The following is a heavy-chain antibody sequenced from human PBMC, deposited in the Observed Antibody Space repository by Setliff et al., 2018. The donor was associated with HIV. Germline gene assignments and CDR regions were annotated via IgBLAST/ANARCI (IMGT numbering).Heavy chain of an antibody. D-gene: IGHD2-15*01. CDR1: GYTFSGYA. CDR3: ARDSTRWELPYYYMDV. V-gene: IGHV1-3*01. CDR2: INAGNGNT. J-gene: IGHJ6*03. Sequence: ASVKVSCKASGYTFSGYAMHWVRQAPGQRLEWMGWINAGNGNTKYSQKFQGRVTITRDTSASTAHMELSSLRSEDTAVYYCARDSTRWELPYYYMDVWGKGTTVTVSS.